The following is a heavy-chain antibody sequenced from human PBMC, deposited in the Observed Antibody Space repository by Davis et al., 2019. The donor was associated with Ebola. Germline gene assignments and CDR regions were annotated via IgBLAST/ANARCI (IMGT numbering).Heavy chain of an antibody. CDR3: ARDYPGGPGVGYYYGMDV. J-gene: IGHJ6*02. D-gene: IGHD2-15*01. CDR2: ISSSGSTI. CDR1: GFTFSDYY. V-gene: IGHV3-11*04. Sequence: GESLKISCAASGFTFSDYYMSWIRQAPGKGLEWVSYISSSGSTIYYADSVKGRFTISRDNAKNSLYLQMNSLRAEDTAVYYCARDYPGGPGVGYYYGMDVWGQGTTVTVSS.